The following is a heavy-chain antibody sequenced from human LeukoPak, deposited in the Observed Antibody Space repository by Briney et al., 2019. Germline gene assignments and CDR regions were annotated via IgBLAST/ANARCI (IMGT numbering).Heavy chain of an antibody. CDR1: GGSFSGYY. J-gene: IGHJ6*03. CDR2: INQSGST. Sequence: SETLSLTCAVYGGSFSGYYWIWIRQPPGKGLEWIGEINQSGSTNYNPSLKSRVTISLGSPKNQFSLMLSSVTAADTAVYYCARLTKGESGSYLNYYYYYMDVWGKGTTVTISS. V-gene: IGHV4-34*01. D-gene: IGHD3-10*01. CDR3: ARLTKGESGSYLNYYYYYMDV.